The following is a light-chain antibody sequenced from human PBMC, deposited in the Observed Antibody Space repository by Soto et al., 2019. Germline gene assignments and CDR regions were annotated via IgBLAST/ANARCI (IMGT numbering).Light chain of an antibody. Sequence: PGERVSPSCRASRPVVRQYIAWYHQKPGQAPRLLIYGASNRATGIPDRFSGSGSGTDFTLTISRLEPEDFAVYYCQQYGSSGTFGQGTKVDIK. V-gene: IGKV3-20*01. CDR1: RPVVRQY. CDR2: GAS. J-gene: IGKJ1*01. CDR3: QQYGSSGT.